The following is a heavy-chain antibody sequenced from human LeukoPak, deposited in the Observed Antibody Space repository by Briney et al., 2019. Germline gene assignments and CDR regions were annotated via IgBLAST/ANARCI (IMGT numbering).Heavy chain of an antibody. CDR2: IIPILGIA. CDR3: ARAPGELLGFDY. V-gene: IGHV1-69*04. J-gene: IGHJ4*02. Sequence: SVKVSCKASGGTFSSYAISWVRQAPGQGLEWMGRIIPILGIANYAQKFQGRVTITADKSTSTAYMELSSLRSEDTAVYYCARAPGELLGFDYWGQGTLVTVSS. CDR1: GGTFSSYA. D-gene: IGHD3-10*01.